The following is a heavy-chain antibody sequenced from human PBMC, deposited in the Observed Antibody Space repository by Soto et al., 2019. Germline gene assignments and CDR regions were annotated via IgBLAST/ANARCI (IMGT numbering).Heavy chain of an antibody. Sequence: LRLSFAASGFTFSTYGMQWVRQAPGKGLEWVAVISYDGYLKYYVDAVKGRFTVARDNSKNTLFLEMNSLRVEDTAVYFCAKDFKVSGSHYGTLNYYYGMDVWGQGTTVTVSS. CDR3: AKDFKVSGSHYGTLNYYYGMDV. V-gene: IGHV3-30*18. CDR2: ISYDGYLK. CDR1: GFTFSTYG. D-gene: IGHD3-10*01. J-gene: IGHJ6*02.